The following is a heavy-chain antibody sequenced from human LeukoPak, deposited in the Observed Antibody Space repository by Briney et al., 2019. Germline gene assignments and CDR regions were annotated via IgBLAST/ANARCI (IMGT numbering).Heavy chain of an antibody. Sequence: GGSLRLSCAVSGITLSNYGMSWVRQAPGKGLEWVAGISDSGGSTKYADAVKGRFTISRDNPKNTLFLQMNSLRADDTAVYFCAKRGVVIRVFLVGFHKEAYYFESWGQGALVTVSS. V-gene: IGHV3-23*01. J-gene: IGHJ4*02. CDR3: AKRGVVIRVFLVGFHKEAYYFES. CDR1: GITLSNYG. D-gene: IGHD3/OR15-3a*01. CDR2: ISDSGGST.